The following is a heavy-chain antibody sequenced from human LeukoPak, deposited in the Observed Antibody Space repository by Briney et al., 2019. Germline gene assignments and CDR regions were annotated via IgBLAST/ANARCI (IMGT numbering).Heavy chain of an antibody. Sequence: TGGSLRLSCAASGFTFSSYSMNWVRQAPGKGLEWVSSISSSSSYIYYADSVKGRFTISRDNAKNSLYLQMNSLRAEDTAVYYCARDEDYYDSSGYFDYWGQGTLVTVSS. CDR3: ARDEDYYDSSGYFDY. D-gene: IGHD3-22*01. CDR2: ISSSSSYI. V-gene: IGHV3-21*01. CDR1: GFTFSSYS. J-gene: IGHJ4*02.